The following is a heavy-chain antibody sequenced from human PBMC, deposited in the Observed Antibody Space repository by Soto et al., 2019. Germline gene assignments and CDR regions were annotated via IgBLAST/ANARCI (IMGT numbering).Heavy chain of an antibody. D-gene: IGHD2-2*01. CDR2: INAGDGNT. CDR1: GYTFTNYA. J-gene: IGHJ3*02. Sequence: QVPLVQSGAEVKKPGASVKVSCKTSGYTFTNYAIHWVRQAPGRRLEWMGWINAGDGNTKYSQKFQGRVTITRDTSASTAYIELSSLRSEDAAVYYCARSGSCTSTSCYGGFDIWGQGTMVTVSS. V-gene: IGHV1-3*01. CDR3: ARSGSCTSTSCYGGFDI.